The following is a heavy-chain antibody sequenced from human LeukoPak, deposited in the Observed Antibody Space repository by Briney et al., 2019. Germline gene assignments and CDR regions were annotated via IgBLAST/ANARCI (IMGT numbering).Heavy chain of an antibody. V-gene: IGHV3-23*01. CDR1: GFTFSSAA. D-gene: IGHD6-13*01. Sequence: PGGSLSLSCAASGFTFSSAAMTWVRQAPGKGLEWVSAVSGSGGSTYYADSVKGRFTISRDNSKNTLYLQMNSLRAEDTAVYYCAKDSPPGYSSSWYGNWFDPWGQGTLVTVSS. CDR3: AKDSPPGYSSSWYGNWFDP. CDR2: VSGSGGST. J-gene: IGHJ5*02.